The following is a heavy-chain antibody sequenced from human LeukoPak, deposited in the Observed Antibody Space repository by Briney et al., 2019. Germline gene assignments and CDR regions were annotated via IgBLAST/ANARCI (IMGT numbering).Heavy chain of an antibody. J-gene: IGHJ6*03. CDR3: AREGGYDFWSGYYTGYYYYYMDV. Sequence: GGSLRLSCAASGFTFSSYSMNWVRQAPGKGLEGVSSISSSSSYIYYADSVKGRFTISRDNAKNSLYLQMNSLRAEDTAVYYCAREGGYDFWSGYYTGYYYYYMDVWGKGTTVTVSS. D-gene: IGHD3-3*01. CDR1: GFTFSSYS. CDR2: ISSSSSYI. V-gene: IGHV3-21*01.